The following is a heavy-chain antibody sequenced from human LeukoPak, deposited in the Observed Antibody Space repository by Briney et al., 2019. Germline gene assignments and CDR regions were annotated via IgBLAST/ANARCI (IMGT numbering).Heavy chain of an antibody. CDR1: GGSISSYY. Sequence: KASETLSLTCTVSGGSISSYYWSWIRQPPGKGLEWIGYIYYSGSTNYNPSLKSRVTISVDTSKNQFSLKLSSVTAAEMAVHYCAREGRYRYGYNEYHSYMDIWGKGTTVTVSS. V-gene: IGHV4-59*01. CDR2: IYYSGST. J-gene: IGHJ6*03. CDR3: AREGRYRYGYNEYHSYMDI. D-gene: IGHD5-24*01.